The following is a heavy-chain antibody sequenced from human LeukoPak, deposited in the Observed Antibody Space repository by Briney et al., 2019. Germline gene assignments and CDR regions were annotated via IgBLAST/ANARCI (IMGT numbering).Heavy chain of an antibody. D-gene: IGHD3-22*01. CDR3: ARDRRLYYDSSGYYEGYYYYGMDV. J-gene: IGHJ6*02. Sequence: ASVKVYCKASGYTFTSYGISWVRQAPGQGLEWMGWISAYNGNTNYAQKLQGRVTMTTDTSTSTAYMELRSLRSDDTAVYYCARDRRLYYDSSGYYEGYYYYGMDVWGQGTTVTVSS. V-gene: IGHV1-18*01. CDR1: GYTFTSYG. CDR2: ISAYNGNT.